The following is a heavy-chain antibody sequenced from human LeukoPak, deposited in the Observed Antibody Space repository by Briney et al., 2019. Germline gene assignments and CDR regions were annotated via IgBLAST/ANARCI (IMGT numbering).Heavy chain of an antibody. J-gene: IGHJ3*02. Sequence: PGGSLRLSCAASGFTFNNYAMHWVRQAPGKGLEYVSTISTNGGRTYYANSVKGRFTISRDNSKNTVYLQMGSLRAEDMAVYYCARERRGDDAFDIWGQGTMVTVSS. CDR2: ISTNGGRT. CDR1: GFTFNNYA. CDR3: ARERRGDDAFDI. D-gene: IGHD3-16*01. V-gene: IGHV3-64*01.